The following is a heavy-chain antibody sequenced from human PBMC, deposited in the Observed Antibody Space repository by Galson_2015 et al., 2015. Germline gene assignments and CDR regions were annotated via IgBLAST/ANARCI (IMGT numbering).Heavy chain of an antibody. J-gene: IGHJ3*02. Sequence: SLRLSCAASGFTFSSYAMSWLRQAPGKGLEWVSAISGSGGGTYYADSVKGRFTISRDNSKNTLYLQMSSLRAEDTAVYYCANSGSGSGSRWSDVFDIWGQGTMVTVSS. CDR3: ANSGSGSGSRWSDVFDI. D-gene: IGHD3-10*01. V-gene: IGHV3-23*01. CDR2: ISGSGGGT. CDR1: GFTFSSYA.